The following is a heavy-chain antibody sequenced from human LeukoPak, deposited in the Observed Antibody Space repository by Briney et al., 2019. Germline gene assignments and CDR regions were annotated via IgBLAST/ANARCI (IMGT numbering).Heavy chain of an antibody. CDR1: GYTFTGYY. V-gene: IGHV1-2*04. CDR3: ARGNERQLVRIKEINPPLDY. Sequence: ASVKVSCKASGYTFTGYYMHWVRQAPGQGLEWMGWINPNSGGTNYAQKFQGWVTMTRDTSISTAYMELSRLRSDDTAVYYRARGNERQLVRIKEINPPLDYWGQGTLVTVSS. CDR2: INPNSGGT. J-gene: IGHJ4*02. D-gene: IGHD6-13*01.